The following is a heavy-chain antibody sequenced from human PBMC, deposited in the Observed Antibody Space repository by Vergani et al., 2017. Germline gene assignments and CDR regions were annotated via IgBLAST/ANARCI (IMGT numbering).Heavy chain of an antibody. CDR2: IYYSGST. CDR3: ARNGGIDAFDI. CDR1: GVSIKSGFW. V-gene: IGHV4-4*03. Sequence: VQLQESGPGLVKPPGTLSLTCAVSGVSIKSGFWWNWVRQPPGKGLEWIGEIYYSGSTYYNPSLKSRVTISVDTSKNQFSLKLSSVTAADTAVYYCARNGGIDAFDIWGQGTMVTVSS. J-gene: IGHJ3*02. D-gene: IGHD4-23*01.